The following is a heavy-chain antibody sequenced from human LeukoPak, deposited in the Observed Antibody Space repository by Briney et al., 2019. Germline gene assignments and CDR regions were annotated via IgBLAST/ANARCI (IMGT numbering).Heavy chain of an antibody. V-gene: IGHV1-69*13. J-gene: IGHJ3*02. CDR3: ARDTALLVASPHDDAFDI. CDR1: GGAFSSYA. D-gene: IGHD5-12*01. Sequence: SVKVSCKASGGAFSSYAISWVRRAPGQGLEWMGGIIPIFGTANYAQKFQGRVTITADESTSTAYMELSSLRSEDTAVYYCARDTALLVASPHDDAFDIWGQGTMVTVSS. CDR2: IIPIFGTA.